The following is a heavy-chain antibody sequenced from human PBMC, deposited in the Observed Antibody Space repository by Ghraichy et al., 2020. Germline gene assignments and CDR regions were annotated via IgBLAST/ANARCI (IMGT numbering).Heavy chain of an antibody. CDR2: IYYSGST. J-gene: IGHJ6*02. CDR3: ARARVQYYGSPSHYYYYYYGMDV. CDR1: GGSISSYY. D-gene: IGHD3-10*01. Sequence: SETLSLTCTVSGGSISSYYWSWIRQPPGKGLEWIGYIYYSGSTNYNPSLKSRVTISVDTSKNQFSLKLSSVTAADTAVYYCARARVQYYGSPSHYYYYYYGMDVWGQGTTVTVSS. V-gene: IGHV4-59*01.